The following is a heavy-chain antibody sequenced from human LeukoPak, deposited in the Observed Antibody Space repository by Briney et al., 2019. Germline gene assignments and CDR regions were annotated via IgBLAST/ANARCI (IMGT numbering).Heavy chain of an antibody. CDR3: ARGRLGIMD. V-gene: IGHV4-34*01. J-gene: IGHJ4*02. D-gene: IGHD6-19*01. CDR1: GGSFSGYY. Sequence: SETLSLTCALYGGSFSGYYWSSIRQPPGKGLEWIGEINHSGSTNYNPSLKSRVTISVDTSKNQFSLKLSSVTAADTAVYYCARGRLGIMDWGQGTLVTVSS. CDR2: INHSGST.